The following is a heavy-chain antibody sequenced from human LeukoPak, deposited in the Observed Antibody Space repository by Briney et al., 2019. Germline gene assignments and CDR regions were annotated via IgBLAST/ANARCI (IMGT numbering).Heavy chain of an antibody. V-gene: IGHV3-9*01. J-gene: IGHJ4*02. CDR2: ISWNSGSI. Sequence: GGSLGLSCAASGFTFDDYAMHWVRQAPGKGLEWVSGISWNSGSIGYADSVKGRFTISRDNAKNSLYLQMNSLRAEDTALCYCAKDMGRGYSYGSDYWGQGTLVTVSS. D-gene: IGHD5-18*01. CDR3: AKDMGRGYSYGSDY. CDR1: GFTFDDYA.